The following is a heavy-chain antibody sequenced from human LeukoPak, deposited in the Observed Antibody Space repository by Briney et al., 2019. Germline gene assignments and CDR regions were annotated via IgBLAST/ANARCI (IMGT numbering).Heavy chain of an antibody. D-gene: IGHD6-25*01. Sequence: SETLSLSCTVSGGSISSNNCYWGWIRPPPGNGLEWIGTISYSGSTWYNPSLKSRATMSVDTSKNQFSLKLSSVTAADTAMYYCAGSGRGGLKSGVDYWGQGTLVTVSS. CDR3: AGSGRGGLKSGVDY. CDR2: ISYSGST. CDR1: GGSISSNNCY. V-gene: IGHV4-39*01. J-gene: IGHJ4*02.